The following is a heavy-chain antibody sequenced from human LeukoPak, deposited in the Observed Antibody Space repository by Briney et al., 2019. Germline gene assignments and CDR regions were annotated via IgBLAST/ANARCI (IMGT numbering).Heavy chain of an antibody. Sequence: GGSLRLSCATSGFIFSNYWMSWVRQAPGKGLEWVANIKQDGSEKYYVDSVKGRFTISRDNAKNSLYLQMNSLRAEDTAVYYCARVITMIVVVINPDAFDIWGQGIMVTVSS. V-gene: IGHV3-7*01. CDR3: ARVITMIVVVINPDAFDI. J-gene: IGHJ3*02. CDR2: IKQDGSEK. D-gene: IGHD3-22*01. CDR1: GFIFSNYW.